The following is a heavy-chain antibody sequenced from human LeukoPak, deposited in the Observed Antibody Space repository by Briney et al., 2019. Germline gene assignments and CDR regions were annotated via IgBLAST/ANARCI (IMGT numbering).Heavy chain of an antibody. J-gene: IGHJ4*02. V-gene: IGHV4-4*02. CDR2: IYHTGST. CDR1: DDSISSTNW. Sequence: SETLSLTCAVSDDSISSTNWWHWVRQPPGKGLEWIGEIYHTGSTNNNPSLTSRVTISVDKSKNQFSLKLSSVTAADTAVYYCARDRLGLPVDYWGRGTLVTVSS. D-gene: IGHD3-16*01. CDR3: ARDRLGLPVDY.